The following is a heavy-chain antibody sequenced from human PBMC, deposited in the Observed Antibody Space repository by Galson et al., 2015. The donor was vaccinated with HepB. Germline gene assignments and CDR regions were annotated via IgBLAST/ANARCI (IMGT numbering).Heavy chain of an antibody. D-gene: IGHD6-13*01. J-gene: IGHJ6*02. CDR2: ISGSGGST. CDR3: ARDYASSWYFNHYYGMDV. Sequence: SLRLSCAASGFNFANYVMNWVRQAPGKGLEWVSSISGSGGSTYYRGSFKGRFTISRDNSKNALYLQMNSLRAEDTAVYYCARDYASSWYFNHYYGMDVWGQGTTVTVSS. V-gene: IGHV3-23*01. CDR1: GFNFANYV.